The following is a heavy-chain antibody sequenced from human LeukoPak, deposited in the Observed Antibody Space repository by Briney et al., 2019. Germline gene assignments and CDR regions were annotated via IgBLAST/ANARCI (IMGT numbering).Heavy chain of an antibody. CDR1: GGSFSGYY. D-gene: IGHD3-9*01. CDR3: ARDLFSEGILTGYSY. Sequence: SETLSLTCAVYGGSFSGYYWSWIRQPPGKGLEWIGEINHSGSTNYNPSLKSRVTISVDTSKNQFSLKLSSVTAADTAVYYCARDLFSEGILTGYSYWGQGTLVTVSS. V-gene: IGHV4-34*01. J-gene: IGHJ4*02. CDR2: INHSGST.